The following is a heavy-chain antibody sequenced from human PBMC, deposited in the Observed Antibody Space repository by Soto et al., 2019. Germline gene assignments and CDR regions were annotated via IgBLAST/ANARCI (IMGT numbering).Heavy chain of an antibody. J-gene: IGHJ4*02. V-gene: IGHV4-30-4*01. CDR3: ARAISAAGNHYFDY. CDR1: GGSISSGDYY. D-gene: IGHD6-13*01. CDR2: IYYSGST. Sequence: SETLSLTCTVSGGSISSGDYYWSWIRQPPGKGLEWIGYIYYSGSTYYNPSLRSRVTISVDTSKNQFSLKLSSVTAADTAVYYCARAISAAGNHYFDYWGQGTLVTVSS.